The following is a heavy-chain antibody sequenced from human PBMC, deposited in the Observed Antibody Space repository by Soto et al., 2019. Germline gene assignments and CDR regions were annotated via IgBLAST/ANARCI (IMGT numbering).Heavy chain of an antibody. Sequence: EVQLVESGGGLVQPGGSLRLSCAASGFSFSGNWMSWVRQAPGKGLEWVANIRQDGREIFYVDSVKGRFTISRDNAQNSLFLQMNSLRDEDTAVYYCARNVDSRYGLDWGQGTLVTVSS. V-gene: IGHV3-7*04. D-gene: IGHD3-22*01. CDR2: IRQDGREI. CDR3: ARNVDSRYGLD. J-gene: IGHJ4*02. CDR1: GFSFSGNW.